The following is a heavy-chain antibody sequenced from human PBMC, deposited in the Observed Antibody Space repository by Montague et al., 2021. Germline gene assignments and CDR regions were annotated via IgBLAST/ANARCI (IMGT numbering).Heavy chain of an antibody. J-gene: IGHJ6*03. CDR3: AKDQDGSTWYGLNYMDV. D-gene: IGHD6-13*01. CDR2: ISVSGT. Sequence: SLRLSCAASGFTFSSHAMTWVRLAPGKGLEWVSGISVSGTYYADSVKGRFTISRDNSESTLYLQMNSLGAEDTAVYYCAKDQDGSTWYGLNYMDVWGTGTTVIVSS. CDR1: GFTFSSHA. V-gene: IGHV3-23*01.